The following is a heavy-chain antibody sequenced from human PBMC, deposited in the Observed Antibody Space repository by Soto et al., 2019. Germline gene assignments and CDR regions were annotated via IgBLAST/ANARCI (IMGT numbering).Heavy chain of an antibody. D-gene: IGHD6-13*01. V-gene: IGHV1-69*02. CDR3: ARGGGYSSSWYDEAAFDI. Sequence: QVQLVQSGAEVKKPGSSVKVSCKASGGTFSSYTISWVRQAPGQGLEWMGRIIPILGIANYAQKFQGRVTITADKSRGTAYMGLSSRRSEDTAVYYCARGGGYSSSWYDEAAFDIWGQGTMVTVSS. CDR1: GGTFSSYT. CDR2: IIPILGIA. J-gene: IGHJ3*02.